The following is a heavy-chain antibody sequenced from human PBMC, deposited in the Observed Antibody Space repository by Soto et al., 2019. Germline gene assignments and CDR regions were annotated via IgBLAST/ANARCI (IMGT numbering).Heavy chain of an antibody. V-gene: IGHV3-21*01. CDR2: ISSSSSYI. CDR3: ARDQVVPAAMFYYYYGMDV. Sequence: GGSLRLSCAASGFTFSSYSMNWVRQAPGKGLEWVSSISSSSSYIYYADSVKGRFTISRDNAKNPLYLQMNSLRAEDTAVYYCARDQVVPAAMFYYYYGMDVWGQGPTVTVSS. CDR1: GFTFSSYS. D-gene: IGHD2-2*01. J-gene: IGHJ6*02.